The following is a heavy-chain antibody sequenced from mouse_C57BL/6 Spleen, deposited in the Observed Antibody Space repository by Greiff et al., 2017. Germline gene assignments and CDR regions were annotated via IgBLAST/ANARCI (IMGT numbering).Heavy chain of an antibody. CDR1: GFSLTSYG. CDR2: IWSGGST. V-gene: IGHV2-4*01. D-gene: IGHD1-1*01. J-gene: IGHJ2*01. Sequence: VKLVESGPGLVQPSQSLSITCTVSGFSLTSYGVHWVRQPPGKGLEWLGVIWSGGSTDYNAAFISRLSISKDNSKSQVFFKMNSLQADDTAIYYCAKDGYGSKDYFDYWGQGTTLTVSS. CDR3: AKDGYGSKDYFDY.